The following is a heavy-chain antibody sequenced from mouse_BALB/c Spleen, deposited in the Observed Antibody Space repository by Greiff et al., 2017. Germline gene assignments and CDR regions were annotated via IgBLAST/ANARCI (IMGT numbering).Heavy chain of an antibody. CDR2: IWGDGST. CDR1: GFSLTGYG. J-gene: IGHJ4*01. Sequence: VKLMESGPGLVAPSQSLSITCTVSGFSLTGYGVNWVRQPPGKGLEWLGMIWGDGSTDYNSALKSRLSISKDNSKSQVFLKMNSLQTDDTARYYCARGAFYYYGSSYEKNAMDYWGQGTSVTVSS. V-gene: IGHV2-6-7*01. CDR3: ARGAFYYYGSSYEKNAMDY. D-gene: IGHD1-1*01.